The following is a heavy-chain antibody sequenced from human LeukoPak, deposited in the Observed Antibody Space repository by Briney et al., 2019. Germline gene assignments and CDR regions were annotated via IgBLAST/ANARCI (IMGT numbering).Heavy chain of an antibody. Sequence: SETLSLTCAVYGGSGSGYYWSWIRQPPGKGLEWIGEIKHDGSTKYNSSLKSRVTISIDTSKNQFSLKLSSVTAADTAVYYCARHLLRTSTSFDYWDQGNLVTVSS. CDR1: GGSGSGYY. D-gene: IGHD1-14*01. J-gene: IGHJ4*02. V-gene: IGHV4-34*01. CDR2: IKHDGST. CDR3: ARHLLRTSTSFDY.